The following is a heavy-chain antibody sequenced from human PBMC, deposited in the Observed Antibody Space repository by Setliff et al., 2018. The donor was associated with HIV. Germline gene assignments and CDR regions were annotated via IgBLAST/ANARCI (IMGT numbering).Heavy chain of an antibody. J-gene: IGHJ6*02. CDR1: GYTFTNYG. Sequence: GASVKVSCKASGYTFTNYGFSWVRQAPGQGLEWMGWISAYNGDTKYAQKLQGRVTMTTDTPTSTAHMELRSLRSDDTAVYYCARDSFGGEFTYYYYGMDVWGQGTTVTAP. CDR3: ARDSFGGEFTYYYYGMDV. CDR2: ISAYNGDT. V-gene: IGHV1-18*01. D-gene: IGHD3-10*01.